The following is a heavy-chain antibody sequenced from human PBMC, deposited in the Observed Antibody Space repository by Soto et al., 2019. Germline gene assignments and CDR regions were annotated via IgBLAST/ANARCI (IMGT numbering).Heavy chain of an antibody. V-gene: IGHV4-59*01. CDR2: VYYTVST. D-gene: IGHD6-19*01. Sequence: QVQLQESGPGLVKPSETLSLTCSVSGGSISGSYWSWIRQPPGKGLEWLGYVYYTVSTNYSPSLRSRVSISVDTSKNEFSLRLSSVTAADTAVYFWARSVAVPGAHIDYWGQGTQVTVSS. CDR1: GGSISGSY. J-gene: IGHJ4*02. CDR3: ARSVAVPGAHIDY.